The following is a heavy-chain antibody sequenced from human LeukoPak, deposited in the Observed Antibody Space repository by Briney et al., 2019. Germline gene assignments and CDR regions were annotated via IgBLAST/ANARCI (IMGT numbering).Heavy chain of an antibody. D-gene: IGHD3-10*01. V-gene: IGHV4-4*07. J-gene: IGHJ4*02. CDR3: ARDRPTMVRGVIMRTLDY. CDR2: IYTSGST. Sequence: SETLSFTCTGSGGSISSYYWSWIRQPAGKGLEWIGRIYTSGSTNYNPSLKSRVTMSVDTSRNQFSLKLSSVTAADTAVYYCARDRPTMVRGVIMRTLDYWGQGTLVTVSS. CDR1: GGSISSYY.